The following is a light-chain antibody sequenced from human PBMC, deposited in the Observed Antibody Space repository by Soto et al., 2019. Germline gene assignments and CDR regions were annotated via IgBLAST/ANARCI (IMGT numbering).Light chain of an antibody. CDR3: SSYTSSSTRV. Sequence: QSVLTQPASVSGSPGQSITISCTGTSSDVGGYNYVSWYQQHPGKAPKLMIYDVSNRPSGVSNRFSGSKSGNTASLTISGLQAEAEADYYCSSYTSSSTRVFGGGTKVTVL. V-gene: IGLV2-14*01. J-gene: IGLJ2*01. CDR2: DVS. CDR1: SSDVGGYNY.